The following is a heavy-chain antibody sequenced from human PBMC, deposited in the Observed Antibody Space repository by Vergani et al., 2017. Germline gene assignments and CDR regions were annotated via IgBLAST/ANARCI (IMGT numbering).Heavy chain of an antibody. CDR2: IYHSGGT. J-gene: IGHJ4*02. CDR3: AGGWFGELLSIDY. Sequence: QVQLQESGPGLVKPSENLSLICTVSGYSISSGYHWGWIRQPPGKGLEWIGSIYHSGGTYYNSSLKSRVTISVDTSKNQFSLRLGAGPAADTAVNYCAGGWFGELLSIDYWGQGTLVTVSS. V-gene: IGHV4-38-2*02. CDR1: GYSISSGYH. D-gene: IGHD3-10*01.